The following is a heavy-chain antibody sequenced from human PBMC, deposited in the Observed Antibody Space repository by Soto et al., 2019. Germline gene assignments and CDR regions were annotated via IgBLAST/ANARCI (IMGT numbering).Heavy chain of an antibody. CDR3: ARASAVLMVYAIGWFDP. CDR2: INPNSGGT. J-gene: IGHJ5*02. D-gene: IGHD2-8*01. Sequence: EASVKVSCKASGYTFSDYYIHWVRQAPGQGLEWMGWINPNSGGTKYAPKFQGGVTMTRDTSITTAYMELSRLRSGDTAVYYCARASAVLMVYAIGWFDPWGQGTLVTVSS. V-gene: IGHV1-2*02. CDR1: GYTFSDYY.